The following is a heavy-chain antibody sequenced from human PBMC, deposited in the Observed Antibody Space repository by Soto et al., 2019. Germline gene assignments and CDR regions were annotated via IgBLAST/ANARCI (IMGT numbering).Heavy chain of an antibody. CDR1: GFTFSSYG. CDR3: ARDVSSWYRSIDY. D-gene: IGHD6-13*01. Sequence: GGSLRLSFAASGFTFSSYGMHGVRQAPGKGLEWVAVIWYDGRNKYYADSVKGRFTISRDNSKNTLYLQMNSLRAEDTAVYYCARDVSSWYRSIDYWGQGTLVTVSS. CDR2: IWYDGRNK. J-gene: IGHJ4*02. V-gene: IGHV3-33*01.